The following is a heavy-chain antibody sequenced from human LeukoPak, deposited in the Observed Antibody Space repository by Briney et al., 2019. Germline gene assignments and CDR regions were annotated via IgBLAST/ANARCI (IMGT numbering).Heavy chain of an antibody. CDR1: GFTFSSYA. CDR2: IYSGGST. Sequence: GGSLRLSCAASGFTFSSYAMHWVRQAPGKGLEWVSVIYSGGSTYYADSVKGRFTISRDNSKNTLYLQMNSLRAEDTAVYYCARDSLSLDYFDYWGQGTLVTVSS. D-gene: IGHD3-10*01. CDR3: ARDSLSLDYFDY. V-gene: IGHV3-53*01. J-gene: IGHJ4*02.